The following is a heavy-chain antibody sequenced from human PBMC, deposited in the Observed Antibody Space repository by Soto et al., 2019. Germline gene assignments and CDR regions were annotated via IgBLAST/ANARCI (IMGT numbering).Heavy chain of an antibody. J-gene: IGHJ5*01. CDR3: ARTPICHIGTIYWFDS. V-gene: IGHV4-4*02. Sequence: PAETLSLTCAVSGVSFSTNDWCRCGRQPGGKGLEWSGEIYHSGNTNYNPSRKTRVTKAVDKSENQFSTKLSSVSTAETAVNYCARTPICHIGTIYWFDSWGQGTLVTVSS. CDR1: GVSFSTNDW. D-gene: IGHD3-3*01. CDR2: IYHSGNT.